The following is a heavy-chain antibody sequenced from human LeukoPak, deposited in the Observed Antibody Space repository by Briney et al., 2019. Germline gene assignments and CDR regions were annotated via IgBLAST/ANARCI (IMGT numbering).Heavy chain of an antibody. CDR2: IKQDGSEK. V-gene: IGHV3-7*01. D-gene: IGHD2-21*02. CDR3: ARVVTAWSMDV. J-gene: IGHJ6*03. Sequence: SWFRQAPGKGLEWVANIKQDGSEKFYADSVKGRFTVSRDNAENSLFLQMNSLRAEDTALYYCARVVTAWSMDVWGKGTTVTVSS.